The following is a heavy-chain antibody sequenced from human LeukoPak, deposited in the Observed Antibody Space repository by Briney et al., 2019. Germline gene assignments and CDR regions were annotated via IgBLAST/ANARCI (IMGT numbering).Heavy chain of an antibody. J-gene: IGHJ4*02. CDR3: AKSLSYDRKFYFDY. Sequence: PGGPLRLSCAASGFTFSSYAMSWVRQAPGKGLEWVSAISGSGGSTYYADSVKGRFTISRDNSKNTLYLQMNSLRAEDTAVYYCAKSLSYDRKFYFDYWGQGTLVTVSS. CDR1: GFTFSSYA. CDR2: ISGSGGST. V-gene: IGHV3-23*01. D-gene: IGHD5-18*01.